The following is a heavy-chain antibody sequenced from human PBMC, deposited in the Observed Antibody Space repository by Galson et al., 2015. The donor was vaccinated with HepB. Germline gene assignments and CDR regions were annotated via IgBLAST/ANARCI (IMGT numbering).Heavy chain of an antibody. CDR3: ARDRGSGCQTLDY. J-gene: IGHJ4*02. D-gene: IGHD6-19*01. Sequence: SLRLSCAASGFTFSSYAMHWVRQAPGKGLEWVAVISYDGSNKYYADSVKGRFTISRDNSKNTLYLQMNSLRAEGTAVYYCARDRGSGCQTLDYWGQGTLVTASS. V-gene: IGHV3-30-3*01. CDR2: ISYDGSNK. CDR1: GFTFSSYA.